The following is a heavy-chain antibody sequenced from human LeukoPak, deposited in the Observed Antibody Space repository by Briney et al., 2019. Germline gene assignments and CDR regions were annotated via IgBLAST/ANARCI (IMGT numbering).Heavy chain of an antibody. CDR2: INYSGST. CDR3: ARRARWAQDFDY. Sequence: SETLSLTCTVSGGSISSYYWSWIRQPPGKELEWIGYINYSGSTNYNPSLKSRVTISVDTSKNQFSLRLSSVTAADTAVYYCARRARWAQDFDYWGQGTLVTVSS. V-gene: IGHV4-59*08. J-gene: IGHJ4*02. D-gene: IGHD5-24*01. CDR1: GGSISSYY.